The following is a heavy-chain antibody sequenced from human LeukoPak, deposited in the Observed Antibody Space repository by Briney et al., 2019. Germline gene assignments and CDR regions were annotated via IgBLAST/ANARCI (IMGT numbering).Heavy chain of an antibody. CDR2: IYTSGST. CDR1: GGSISSGSYY. J-gene: IGHJ4*02. CDR3: ARGGDHVDTAMVVYFDY. V-gene: IGHV4-61*02. D-gene: IGHD5-18*01. Sequence: SETLSLTCTVSGGSISSGSYYWSWIRQPAGKGLEWIGRIYTSGSTNYNPSLKSRVTISVDTSKNQFSLKLSSVTAADTAVYYCARGGDHVDTAMVVYFDYWGQGTLVTVSS.